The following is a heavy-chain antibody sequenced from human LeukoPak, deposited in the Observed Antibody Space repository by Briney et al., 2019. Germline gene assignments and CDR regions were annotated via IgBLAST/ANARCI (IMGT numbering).Heavy chain of an antibody. Sequence: SETLSLTCTVSGGSISSSSYYWGWIRQPPGKGLEWIGSIYYSGSTYYNPSLKSRVTISVDTSKYQFSLKLSSVTAADTAVYYCAREWLGKYYFDYWGQGTLVTVSS. CDR1: GGSISSSSYY. V-gene: IGHV4-39*07. CDR2: IYYSGST. CDR3: AREWLGKYYFDY. D-gene: IGHD6-19*01. J-gene: IGHJ4*02.